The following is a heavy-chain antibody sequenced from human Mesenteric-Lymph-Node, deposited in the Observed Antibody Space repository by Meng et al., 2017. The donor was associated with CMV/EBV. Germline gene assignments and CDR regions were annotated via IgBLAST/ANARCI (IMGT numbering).Heavy chain of an antibody. J-gene: IGHJ6*02. CDR3: ARFDMDVEGYYGMDV. V-gene: IGHV4-34*01. Sequence: SETLSLTCAVLDGSFSGYYWSWIRQPPGKGLEWIGEIRHSGSFNDNPSLKSRVTISLDTSNNQFSLKLSSVTAADTAVYYCARFDMDVEGYYGMDVWGQGTTVTVSS. CDR1: DGSFSGYY. CDR2: IRHSGSF. D-gene: IGHD2-15*01.